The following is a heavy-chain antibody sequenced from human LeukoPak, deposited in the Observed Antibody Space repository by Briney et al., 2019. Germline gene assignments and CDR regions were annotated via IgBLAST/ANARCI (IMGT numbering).Heavy chain of an antibody. D-gene: IGHD3-10*01. CDR3: AKVGELLHSYYYYYYYMDV. CDR1: GFTFSGYG. J-gene: IGHJ6*03. V-gene: IGHV3-30*02. Sequence: GGSLRLSCAASGFTFSGYGMHWVRQAPGKGLEWVAFIRYDGSNKYYADSVKGRFTISRDNSKNTLYLQMNSLRAEDTAVYYCAKVGELLHSYYYYYYYMDVWGKGTTVTISS. CDR2: IRYDGSNK.